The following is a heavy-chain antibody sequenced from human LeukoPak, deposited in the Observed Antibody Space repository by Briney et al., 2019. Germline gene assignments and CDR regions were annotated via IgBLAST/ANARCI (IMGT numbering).Heavy chain of an antibody. Sequence: GGSLRLSCAASGFTFSSYGMHWVRQAPGKGLERVAFIRYDGSNKYYADSVKGRFTISRDNSKNTLYLQMNSLRAEDTAVYYCAKAPERYCSGGSCDGAFDIWGQGTMVTVSS. J-gene: IGHJ3*02. CDR2: IRYDGSNK. V-gene: IGHV3-30*02. CDR1: GFTFSSYG. D-gene: IGHD2-15*01. CDR3: AKAPERYCSGGSCDGAFDI.